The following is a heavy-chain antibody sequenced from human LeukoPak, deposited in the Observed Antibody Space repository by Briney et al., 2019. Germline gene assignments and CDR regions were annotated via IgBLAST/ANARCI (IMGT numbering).Heavy chain of an antibody. J-gene: IGHJ6*02. V-gene: IGHV3-48*02. CDR1: GFSFNTYS. Sequence: GGSLRLSGAASGFSFNTYSMNWVRQAPGKGLEWLSHISSSSSTIYYADSVKGRFTISRDNAKTSLYLQMNSLRDEDTAVYYCARVEQQPRAVCGMDVWGQGTTVTVSS. CDR3: ARVEQQPRAVCGMDV. D-gene: IGHD6-13*01. CDR2: ISSSSSTI.